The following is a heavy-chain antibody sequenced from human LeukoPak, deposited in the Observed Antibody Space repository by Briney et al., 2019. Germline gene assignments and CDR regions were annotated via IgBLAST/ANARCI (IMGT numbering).Heavy chain of an antibody. Sequence: SQTLSLTCTVSGGSISSGSYYWSWIRQPAGKGLEWIGRIYTSGSTNYNPSLKSRVTISVDTSKNQFSLKLSSVTAADTAVYYCARDRGSGSYSFFDYWGQGTLVTVSS. V-gene: IGHV4-61*02. CDR2: IYTSGST. CDR3: ARDRGSGSYSFFDY. CDR1: GGSISSGSYY. D-gene: IGHD3-10*01. J-gene: IGHJ4*02.